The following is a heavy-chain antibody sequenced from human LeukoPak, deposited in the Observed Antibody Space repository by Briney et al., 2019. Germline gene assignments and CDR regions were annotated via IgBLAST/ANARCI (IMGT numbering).Heavy chain of an antibody. D-gene: IGHD3-9*01. CDR3: AKDYNILTGYYVYWFDP. V-gene: IGHV3-30*02. J-gene: IGHJ5*02. CDR2: IRYDGSNK. CDR1: GFTFSTYG. Sequence: GGSLRLSCAASGFTFSTYGMYWVRQAPGKGLEGVAFIRYDGSNKYYADSVKGRFTISRDNSKNTLYLQMNSLRVEDTAVYYCAKDYNILTGYYVYWFDPWGQGTLVTVSS.